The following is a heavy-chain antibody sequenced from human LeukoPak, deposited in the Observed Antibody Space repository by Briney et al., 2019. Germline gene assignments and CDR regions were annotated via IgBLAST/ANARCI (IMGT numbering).Heavy chain of an antibody. CDR3: ARDLTFAATMY. CDR1: GYTFSSYD. Sequence: GASVKASCKASGYTFSSYDISWVRQAPGQGLEWVGRISAYNGDTNYAQKLQGRVTMTTDTSTSTAYMELRSLRSDDTAVYYCARDLTFAATMYWGQGTLVTVSS. V-gene: IGHV1-18*01. J-gene: IGHJ4*02. D-gene: IGHD2-15*01. CDR2: ISAYNGDT.